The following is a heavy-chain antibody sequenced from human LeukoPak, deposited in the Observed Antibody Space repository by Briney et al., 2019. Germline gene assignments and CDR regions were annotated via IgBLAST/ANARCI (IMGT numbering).Heavy chain of an antibody. J-gene: IGHJ1*01. CDR2: IYYSGST. CDR3: ARATATNYDFWSGPPQYFQL. CDR1: GGSISSYY. D-gene: IGHD3-3*01. V-gene: IGHV4-59*01. Sequence: PSETLSLTCTVSGGSISSYYWSWIRQPPRKGLEWIGYIYYSGSTNYNPSLKSRVTISVDTSKNQFSLKLSSVTAADTAVYYCARATATNYDFWSGPPQYFQLWGQGTLVTVSS.